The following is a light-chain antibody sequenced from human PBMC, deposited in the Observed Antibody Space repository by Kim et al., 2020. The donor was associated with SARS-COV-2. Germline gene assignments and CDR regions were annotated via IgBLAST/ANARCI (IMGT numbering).Light chain of an antibody. J-gene: IGKJ2*01. CDR3: QERSNWPRYT. V-gene: IGKV3-11*01. CDR1: QSVDNY. CDR2: DAS. Sequence: EVVLTQSPATLSLSPGERATLSCRASQSVDNYLAWYQQIRGQAPRLLIYDASIRATDIPARFSGSGSGTDFTLTISSLEPEDFAVYYCQERSNWPRYTFGQGTKLEI.